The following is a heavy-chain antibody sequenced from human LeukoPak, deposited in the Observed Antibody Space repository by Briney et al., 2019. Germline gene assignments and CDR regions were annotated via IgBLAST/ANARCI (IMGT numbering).Heavy chain of an antibody. CDR2: IYTSGST. CDR3: ARYVDYGDYLDY. D-gene: IGHD4-17*01. V-gene: IGHV4-61*02. CDR1: GGSISSGSYY. Sequence: PSATLSLTCTVSGGSISSGSYYWTWIRQPAGKGLERIGRIYTSGSTNYNPSLKNRVTISVGTSKNQFSLKLSSVTAADTAVYYCARYVDYGDYLDYWGQGTLVTVSS. J-gene: IGHJ4*02.